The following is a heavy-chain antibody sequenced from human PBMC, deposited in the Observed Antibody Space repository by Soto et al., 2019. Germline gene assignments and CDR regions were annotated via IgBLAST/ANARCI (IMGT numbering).Heavy chain of an antibody. J-gene: IGHJ6*02. D-gene: IGHD1-26*01. CDR1: GFTFSRYS. CDR2: ISSSSSYI. V-gene: IGHV3-21*01. Sequence: GGSLRLSCAASGFTFSRYSMNWVRQAPGKGLEWVSSISSSSSYIYYADSVKGRFTISRDNAKNSLYLQMNSLRAEDTAVYYCARDGVGATPCLGYYYYGMDVWGQGTTVNVSS. CDR3: ARDGVGATPCLGYYYYGMDV.